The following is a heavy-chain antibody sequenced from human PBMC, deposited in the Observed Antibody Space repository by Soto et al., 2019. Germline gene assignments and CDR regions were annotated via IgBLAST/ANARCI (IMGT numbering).Heavy chain of an antibody. D-gene: IGHD2-15*01. CDR3: ARARCSSGQCYYFDY. Sequence: EVKLVKSGEGLDQPGGSLRLSCAASGFTFSSYNIHWIRQSPGKGLEFVSAISRSGDRTYYADSVKGRFTITRDNSKNTVWLQMGSLRAEDMAVYYCARARCSSGQCYYFDYWGRGALVSVSS. CDR2: ISRSGDRT. J-gene: IGHJ4*02. V-gene: IGHV3-64*02. CDR1: GFTFSSYN.